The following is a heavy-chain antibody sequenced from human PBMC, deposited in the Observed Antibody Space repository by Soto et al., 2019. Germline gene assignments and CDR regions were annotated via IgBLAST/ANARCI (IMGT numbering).Heavy chain of an antibody. CDR1: GFTFNTFA. Sequence: GGSLRLSCAASGFTFNTFALTWVRQAPGKGLEWVSTISGDGGSTYYADSVKGRFTVSGDNSKNTLYLQMDSLRAEDTAVYYCAKVVAERRVNDATDIWGQGTMVTVSS. V-gene: IGHV3-23*01. D-gene: IGHD2-15*01. CDR3: AKVVAERRVNDATDI. J-gene: IGHJ3*02. CDR2: ISGDGGST.